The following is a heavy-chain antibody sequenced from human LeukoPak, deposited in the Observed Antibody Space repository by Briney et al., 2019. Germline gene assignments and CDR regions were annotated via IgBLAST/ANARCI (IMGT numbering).Heavy chain of an antibody. V-gene: IGHV3-23*01. J-gene: IGHJ4*02. Sequence: GGSLRLSCAAYGFTFSTYALDWVRQAPGKGLEWVSSISGGGATTTYADSVKGRFTISRDNPKNTLFLQMNSLRADDTAVYYCARGDGEIAAAQIDYWGQGTLVTVSS. CDR2: ISGGGATT. D-gene: IGHD6-13*01. CDR3: ARGDGEIAAAQIDY. CDR1: GFTFSTYA.